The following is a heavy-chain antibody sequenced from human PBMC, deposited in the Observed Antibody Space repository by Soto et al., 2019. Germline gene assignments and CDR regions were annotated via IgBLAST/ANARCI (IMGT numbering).Heavy chain of an antibody. CDR2: IVPIYRTA. V-gene: IGHV1-69*01. J-gene: IGHJ4*02. CDR1: GGTFSSYR. CDR3: ARDSGAKLSSS. Sequence: QVQLVQSGAEVKKAGSSVKVSCKASGGTFSSYRINWVRQAPGQGLEWVGGIVPIYRTAHYAQKFQGRVTITADESARTAYMELRSLKSQDTAVYYCARDSGAKLSSSWGQGTLVTVSS. D-gene: IGHD6-13*01.